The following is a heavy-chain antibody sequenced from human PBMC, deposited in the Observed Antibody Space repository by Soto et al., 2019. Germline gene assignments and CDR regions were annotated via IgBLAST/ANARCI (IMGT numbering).Heavy chain of an antibody. Sequence: SLRLTCSASGFTFDDYSMHWVRQAPGKGLGWVSGISWNSGSIGYADSVKGRFTISRDNAKNSLYLQMNSLRAEDTALYYCAKDSGYSSGWYDGYDAFDIWGQGTMVTVSS. CDR1: GFTFDDYS. J-gene: IGHJ3*02. V-gene: IGHV3-9*01. CDR3: AKDSGYSSGWYDGYDAFDI. D-gene: IGHD6-19*01. CDR2: ISWNSGSI.